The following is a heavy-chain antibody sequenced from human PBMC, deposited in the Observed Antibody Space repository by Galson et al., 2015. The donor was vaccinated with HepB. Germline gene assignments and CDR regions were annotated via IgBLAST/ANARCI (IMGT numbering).Heavy chain of an antibody. J-gene: IGHJ4*02. V-gene: IGHV3-53*01. D-gene: IGHD6-13*01. CDR3: AQLETGY. CDR2: IHGGNNK. CDR1: GFSIRSHY. Sequence: SLRLSCAASGFSIRSHYMNWVRQAPGKGLEWVSLIHGGNNKYYADSVKGRFTISRDDSSNTLYLQMNSLRAEDTAVYYCAQLETGYWGQGTLVTVSS.